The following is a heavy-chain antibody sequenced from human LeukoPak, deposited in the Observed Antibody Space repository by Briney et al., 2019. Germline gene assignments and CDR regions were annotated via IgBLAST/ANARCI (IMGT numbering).Heavy chain of an antibody. CDR2: IYYSGST. CDR3: ARDQGLLDGFDI. Sequence: PSETLSLTCTVSGDSISSYYWSWIRQPPGKGLEWIGYIYYSGSTNYNPSLKSRVTISGDTSKNQFSLKLSSVTAADTAVYYCARDQGLLDGFDIWGQGTMVTVSS. CDR1: GDSISSYY. V-gene: IGHV4-59*01. J-gene: IGHJ3*02. D-gene: IGHD4/OR15-4a*01.